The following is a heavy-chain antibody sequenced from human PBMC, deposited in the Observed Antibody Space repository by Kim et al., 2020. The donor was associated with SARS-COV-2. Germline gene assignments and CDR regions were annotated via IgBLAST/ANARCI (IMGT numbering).Heavy chain of an antibody. CDR3: ARDSQDIVVVPAAREPGTLSSYYYYGMDV. J-gene: IGHJ6*02. D-gene: IGHD2-2*01. CDR2: IWYDGSNK. V-gene: IGHV3-33*01. Sequence: GGSLRLSCAASGFTFSSYGMHWVRQAPGKGLEWVAVIWYDGSNKYYADSVKGRFTISRDNSKNTLYLQMNSLRAEDTAVYYCARDSQDIVVVPAAREPGTLSSYYYYGMDVWGQGTTVTVSS. CDR1: GFTFSSYG.